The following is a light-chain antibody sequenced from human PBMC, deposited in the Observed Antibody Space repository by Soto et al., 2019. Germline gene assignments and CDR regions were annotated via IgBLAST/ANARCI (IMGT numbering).Light chain of an antibody. Sequence: QMTQSPSTLSASVGDRVTITCRASPSISSWLAWYQQKPGKAPKLLIYDASSLESGVPSRFSGSGSGTEFTLTISSLQPDDFASYYCQEYNDYPLIFGGGTKVEIK. CDR3: QEYNDYPLI. V-gene: IGKV1-5*01. J-gene: IGKJ4*01. CDR1: PSISSW. CDR2: DAS.